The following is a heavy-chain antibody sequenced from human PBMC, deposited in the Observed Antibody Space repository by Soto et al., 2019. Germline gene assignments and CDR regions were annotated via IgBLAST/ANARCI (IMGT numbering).Heavy chain of an antibody. CDR3: ARIAYTHDAFDI. J-gene: IGHJ3*02. D-gene: IGHD4-4*01. CDR1: GFSLSTSGMR. CDR2: IDWDDDK. V-gene: IGHV2-70*04. Sequence: GSGPTLVNPTQTLTLTCTFSGFSLSTSGMRVSWIRQPPGKALEWLARIDWDDDKFYSTSLKTRLTISKDTSKNQVVLTMTNMDPVDTATYYCARIAYTHDAFDIWGQGTMVTVSS.